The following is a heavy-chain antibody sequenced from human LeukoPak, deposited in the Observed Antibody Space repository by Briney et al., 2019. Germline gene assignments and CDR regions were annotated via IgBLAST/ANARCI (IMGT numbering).Heavy chain of an antibody. CDR2: ISGSGVST. J-gene: IGHJ4*02. D-gene: IGHD3-10*01. CDR3: AKLLWFGEGRADY. V-gene: IGHV3-23*01. CDR1: GFPFSNYA. Sequence: PGGSLGLSFAASGFPFSNYAMSWGRPAPGKGRGGVSGISGSGVSTYYTDSVKGRFTISRDNSKNTLYLQMNSLRAEDTAIYYCAKLLWFGEGRADYWGQGTLVTVSS.